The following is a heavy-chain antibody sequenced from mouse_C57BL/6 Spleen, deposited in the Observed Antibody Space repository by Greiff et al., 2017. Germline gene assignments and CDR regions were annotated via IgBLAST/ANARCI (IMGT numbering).Heavy chain of an antibody. V-gene: IGHV1-9*01. D-gene: IGHD4-1*01. CDR1: GYTFTGYW. J-gene: IGHJ4*01. CDR3: ARRPRGGTNYYAMDY. CDR2: ILPGSGST. Sequence: QVQLQQPGAELVKPGASVKLSCKATGYTFTGYWIEWVKQRPGHGLEWIGEILPGSGSTNYNEKFKGKATFTADTSSNTAYMQLSSLTTEDSAIYDWARRPRGGTNYYAMDYWGQGTSVTVSS.